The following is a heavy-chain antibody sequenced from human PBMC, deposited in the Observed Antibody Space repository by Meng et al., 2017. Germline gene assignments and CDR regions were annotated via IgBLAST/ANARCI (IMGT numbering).Heavy chain of an antibody. V-gene: IGHV1-2*02. CDR1: GYTFTGYY. J-gene: IGHJ4*02. D-gene: IGHD6-13*01. Sequence: ASVKVSCKASGYTFTGYYMHWVRQAPGQGLEWMGWINPNSGGTNYAQKFQGRVTMTRDTSISTAYMELSRLRSDDTAVYYCARLAAAGTGEFDYWGQGTLVTVSS. CDR2: INPNSGGT. CDR3: ARLAAAGTGEFDY.